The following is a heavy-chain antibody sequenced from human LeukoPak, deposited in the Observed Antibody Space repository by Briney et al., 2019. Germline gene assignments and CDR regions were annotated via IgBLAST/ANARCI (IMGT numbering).Heavy chain of an antibody. Sequence: ASVKVSCKASGYTFTGYYMHWVRQAPGQGLEGMGWINPNSGGTNYEQKFQGRVTMTRDTSISTAYMELSRLRSDDTAVYYCARGILTGYNWFDPWGQGTLVTVSS. J-gene: IGHJ5*02. D-gene: IGHD3-9*01. CDR2: INPNSGGT. V-gene: IGHV1-2*02. CDR1: GYTFTGYY. CDR3: ARGILTGYNWFDP.